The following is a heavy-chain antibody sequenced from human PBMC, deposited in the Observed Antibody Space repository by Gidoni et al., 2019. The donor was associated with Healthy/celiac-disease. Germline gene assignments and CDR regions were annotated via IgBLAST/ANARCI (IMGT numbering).Heavy chain of an antibody. D-gene: IGHD2-8*01. CDR1: GFTFSSYG. V-gene: IGHV3-33*01. CDR2: IWYDGSNK. CDR3: ARGPLYCTNGVCSIGGVDY. J-gene: IGHJ4*02. Sequence: QVQLVESGGGVVQPGRSLRLSCAASGFTFSSYGMHWVRQAPGKGLEWVAVIWYDGSNKYYADSVKGRFTISRDNSKNTLYLQMNSLRAEDTAVYYCARGPLYCTNGVCSIGGVDYWGQGTLVTVSS.